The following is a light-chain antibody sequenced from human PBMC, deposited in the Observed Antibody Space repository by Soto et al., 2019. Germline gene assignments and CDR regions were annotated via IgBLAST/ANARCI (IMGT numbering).Light chain of an antibody. J-gene: IGLJ1*01. V-gene: IGLV2-14*01. CDR3: SSYTSSNTGV. CDR1: SSDVGGYNS. Sequence: QSALTQPASVSGSPGQSITMSCTGTSSDVGGYNSVSWYQQHPGNAPKLMIYEVSNRPSGVSNRVSGSKSGNTASLTSSGLQAEDEADHYCSSYTSSNTGVFGTGTKVTVL. CDR2: EVS.